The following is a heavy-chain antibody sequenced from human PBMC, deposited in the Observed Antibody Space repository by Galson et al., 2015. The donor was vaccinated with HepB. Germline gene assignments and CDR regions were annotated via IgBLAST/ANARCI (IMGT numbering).Heavy chain of an antibody. J-gene: IGHJ3*02. Sequence: SLRLSCAATDFTFNNSDMHWVRQAPGKGLEWVAVIWSDGSNIQYPDSVRGRFTVSRDNSRNTLFLQMNSLRVEDTALYYCVREGRLLGSGRHQLRSRHAFDIWGQGTMVTVSS. V-gene: IGHV3-33*08. CDR2: IWSDGSNI. D-gene: IGHD1-26*01. CDR1: DFTFNNSD. CDR3: VREGRLLGSGRHQLRSRHAFDI.